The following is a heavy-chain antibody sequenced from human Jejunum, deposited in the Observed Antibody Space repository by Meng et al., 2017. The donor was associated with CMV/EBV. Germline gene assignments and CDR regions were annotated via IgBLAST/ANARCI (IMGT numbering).Heavy chain of an antibody. V-gene: IGHV1-3*01. D-gene: IGHD3-22*01. J-gene: IGHJ2*01. Sequence: SGYTFTSYGKHWVRQAPGQRPEWMGWINAGNGDTRYLPKLEGRVTITRDTSASTAYMELSSLRSEDAAVYYCARNYDSSGYPRYFDLWGRGTLVTVSS. CDR1: GYTFTSYG. CDR3: ARNYDSSGYPRYFDL. CDR2: INAGNGDT.